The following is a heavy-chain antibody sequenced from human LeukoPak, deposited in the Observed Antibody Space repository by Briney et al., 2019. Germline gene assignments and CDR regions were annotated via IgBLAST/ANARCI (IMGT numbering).Heavy chain of an antibody. Sequence: PGGSLRLSCTTSGFGSKNYAMSWVRLAPGKGLEWVSIISATGVNTYYADSVKGRFTISRDNSKNTLYLQMNSLRAEDTAVYYCARQPAGYSYGAGAFDIWGQGTMVIVSS. CDR2: ISATGVNT. CDR3: ARQPAGYSYGAGAFDI. CDR1: GFGSKNYA. D-gene: IGHD5-18*01. J-gene: IGHJ3*02. V-gene: IGHV3-23*01.